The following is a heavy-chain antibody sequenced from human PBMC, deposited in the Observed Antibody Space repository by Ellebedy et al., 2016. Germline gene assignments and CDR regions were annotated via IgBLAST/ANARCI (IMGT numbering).Heavy chain of an antibody. CDR2: ITISGSST. D-gene: IGHD2-15*01. V-gene: IGHV3-23*01. Sequence: GESLKISXAASGFAFSSYAMSWVRQAPGKGLEWVSAITISGSSTNYADSVKGRFTISRDNSKNTLYLQMNNLRAEDTAVYYCANRQAAIIRDWSFALWGRGTLVTVSS. CDR3: ANRQAAIIRDWSFAL. CDR1: GFAFSSYA. J-gene: IGHJ2*01.